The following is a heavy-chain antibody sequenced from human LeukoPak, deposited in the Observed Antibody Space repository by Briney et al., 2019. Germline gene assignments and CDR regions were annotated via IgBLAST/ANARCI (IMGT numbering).Heavy chain of an antibody. V-gene: IGHV3-48*03. CDR2: ISSSGSTV. CDR3: VRGIWNGPYY. D-gene: IGHD1-1*01. Sequence: GGSLRLSCAASGFTFSSYEMNWVRQAPGKGLEWVSYISSSGSTVYYADSVKGRFTISRDNAKNSLYLQMNSLRAEDTAVYYCVRGIWNGPYYWGQGTLVTVSS. J-gene: IGHJ4*02. CDR1: GFTFSSYE.